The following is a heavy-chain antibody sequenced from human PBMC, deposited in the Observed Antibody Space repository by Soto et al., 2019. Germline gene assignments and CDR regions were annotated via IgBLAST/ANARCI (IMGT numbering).Heavy chain of an antibody. J-gene: IGHJ4*02. CDR1: GFTFSSYS. Sequence: EVQLVESGGGLVKPGGSLRLSCAASGFTFSSYSMNWVRQAPGKGLEWVSSISSSSSYIYYADSVKGRFTISRDNAKNSLYMKMNRQRAEDTAVSYCASHPRDSSGYWYYFDYWGQGTLVTVSS. CDR3: ASHPRDSSGYWYYFDY. V-gene: IGHV3-21*01. CDR2: ISSSSSYI. D-gene: IGHD3-22*01.